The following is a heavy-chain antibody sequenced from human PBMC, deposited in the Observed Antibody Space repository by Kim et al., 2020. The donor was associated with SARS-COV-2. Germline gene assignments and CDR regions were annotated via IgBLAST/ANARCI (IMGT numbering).Heavy chain of an antibody. Sequence: GGSLRLSCAASGFTVSSYWMSWVRQAPGKGLEWVANIKQDGSEKYYVDSVKGRFTISRDNPKNSLYLQMNSLRAEETAVYYCAREYEQWLQFDYWGQGTLVTVSS. CDR1: GFTVSSYW. V-gene: IGHV3-7*01. D-gene: IGHD6-19*01. CDR3: AREYEQWLQFDY. J-gene: IGHJ4*02. CDR2: IKQDGSEK.